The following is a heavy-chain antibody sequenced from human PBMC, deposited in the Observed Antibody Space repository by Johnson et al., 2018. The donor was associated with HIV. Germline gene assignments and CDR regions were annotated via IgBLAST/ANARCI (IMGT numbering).Heavy chain of an antibody. J-gene: IGHJ3*02. CDR2: IRYDGSNK. V-gene: IGHV3-30*02. D-gene: IGHD6-19*01. Sequence: QVQLVESGGGVVQPGGSLRLSCAASGFTFSSYGMHWVRQAPGKGLEWVAFIRYDGSNKYYSDSVKGRFTISRDNSKNTLYLQMNSLRPEDTAVYYCARDKGTNFSGWYRESDAFDIWGQGTMVTVSS. CDR3: ARDKGTNFSGWYRESDAFDI. CDR1: GFTFSSYG.